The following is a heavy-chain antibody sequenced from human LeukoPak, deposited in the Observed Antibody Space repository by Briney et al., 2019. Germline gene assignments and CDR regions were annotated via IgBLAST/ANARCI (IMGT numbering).Heavy chain of an antibody. D-gene: IGHD3-22*01. CDR3: VKRSAPYYDSSGYIDY. V-gene: IGHV3-64D*06. J-gene: IGHJ4*02. CDR1: GFTFSTYA. CDR2: ISNNGGNT. Sequence: GGSLRLSCSASGFTFSTYAMHWVRQAPGKGLEYVSAISNNGGNTYYADSVKGRFTISRDNSKNTLYLQMSSLRAEDTAVYYCVKRSAPYYDSSGYIDYWGQGTLVTVSS.